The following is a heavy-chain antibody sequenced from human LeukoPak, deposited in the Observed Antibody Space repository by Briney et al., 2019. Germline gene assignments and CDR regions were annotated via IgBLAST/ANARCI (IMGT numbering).Heavy chain of an antibody. CDR2: ISGGGGGT. J-gene: IGHJ5*02. D-gene: IGHD6-19*01. V-gene: IGHV3-23*01. Sequence: GGSLRLSCAASGFTFSSSAMSWVRQAPGKGLEWVSAISGGGGGTYYADSVKGRFTISRDNSKNTLYLQMSSLRAEDTAVYYCAKGTEWLVPLGPWGQGTLVTVSS. CDR3: AKGTEWLVPLGP. CDR1: GFTFSSSA.